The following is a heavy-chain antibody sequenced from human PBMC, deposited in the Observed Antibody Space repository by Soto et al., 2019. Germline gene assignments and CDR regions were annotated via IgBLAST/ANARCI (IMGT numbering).Heavy chain of an antibody. J-gene: IGHJ3*01. CDR3: AQGANCGGPGR. CDR1: GFTFSSYA. CDR2: INGNGDST. D-gene: IGHD4-17*01. Sequence: EVQLLESGGGLVQPGGSLRLSCAASGFTFSSYAMSWVRQAPGKGLEWVSGINGNGDSTYYAVSVKGRFTISRDSSKNTLFLQTNSLRGEDTAIYYCAQGANCGGPGRWGQGRMVTV. V-gene: IGHV3-23*01.